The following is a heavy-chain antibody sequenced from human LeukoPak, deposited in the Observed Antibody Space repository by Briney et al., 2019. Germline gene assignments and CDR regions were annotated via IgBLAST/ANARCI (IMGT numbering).Heavy chain of an antibody. V-gene: IGHV4-34*01. D-gene: IGHD2/OR15-2a*01. CDR2: INHSGST. J-gene: IGHJ3*02. CDR3: ATSLLYKGAGAFDI. Sequence: SETLSLTCAVYGGSFSGYYWSWIRQPPGKGLEWIGEINHSGSTNYNPSLKSRVTISVDTSKNQFSLKLSSVTAADTAVYYCATSLLYKGAGAFDIWGQGTMVTVSS. CDR1: GGSFSGYY.